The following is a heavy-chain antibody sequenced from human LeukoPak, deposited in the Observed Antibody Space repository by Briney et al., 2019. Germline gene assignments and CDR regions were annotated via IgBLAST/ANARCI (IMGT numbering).Heavy chain of an antibody. CDR1: GFTFTSWT. CDR2: ISAYNGAS. Sequence: ASVKVSCKASGFTFTSWTFSWVRQAPGQGLEWMGWISAYNGASNYAQKLQGRITMATAASTDTVYMELRSLRSDDTAVYFCAREGFTATGVNYYYHMDVWGEGTSVTVSS. J-gene: IGHJ6*03. CDR3: AREGFTATGVNYYYHMDV. V-gene: IGHV1-18*01. D-gene: IGHD5-18*01.